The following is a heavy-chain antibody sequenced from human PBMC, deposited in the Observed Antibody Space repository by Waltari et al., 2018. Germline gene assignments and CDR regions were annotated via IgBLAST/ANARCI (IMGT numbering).Heavy chain of an antibody. CDR1: GGSISSYY. CDR3: ARSPHRIAAAGTSPQWLDYYYGMDV. CDR2: IYTSGST. Sequence: QVQLQESGPGLVKPSETLSLTCTVSGGSISSYYWSWNRQPAGKGLEWIGRIYTSGSTNYTPSLQGRGTMSVDTARNRFSRKLSAVTAADTAVYYCARSPHRIAAAGTSPQWLDYYYGMDVWGQRTTVTVSS. V-gene: IGHV4-4*07. D-gene: IGHD6-13*01. J-gene: IGHJ6*02.